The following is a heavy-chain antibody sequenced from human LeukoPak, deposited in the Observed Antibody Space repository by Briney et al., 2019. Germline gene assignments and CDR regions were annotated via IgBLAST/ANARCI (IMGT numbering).Heavy chain of an antibody. V-gene: IGHV3-30*02. J-gene: IGHJ4*02. CDR1: GFTFSDYY. Sequence: GGSLRLSCAASGFTFSDYYMSWIRQAPGKGLEWVAFIRSDGSDKYYADSVKGRFTISRGNSKNTMYLQMSSLRGEDTAVYYCAKERDLVAATYYFDYLGQGTLVTVSS. CDR2: IRSDGSDK. CDR3: AKERDLVAATYYFDY. D-gene: IGHD5-12*01.